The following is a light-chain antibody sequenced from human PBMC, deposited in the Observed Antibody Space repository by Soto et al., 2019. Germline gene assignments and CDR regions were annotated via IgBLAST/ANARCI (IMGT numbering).Light chain of an antibody. CDR1: QGVRSN. V-gene: IGKV3-15*01. Sequence: EIVMTQSPATLSLSPGERATLSCRASQGVRSNLAWYQQKPGQAPRPLIYTASTRAAGVPARFSGSGSGTEFALTISSMQSEDFAVYYCQQYNNWPQTFGQGTKVDIK. CDR2: TAS. CDR3: QQYNNWPQT. J-gene: IGKJ1*01.